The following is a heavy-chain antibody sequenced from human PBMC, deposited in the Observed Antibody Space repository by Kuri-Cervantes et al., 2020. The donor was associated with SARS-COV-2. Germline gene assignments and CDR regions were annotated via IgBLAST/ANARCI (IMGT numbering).Heavy chain of an antibody. Sequence: SLKISCAASGFTSDDYAMHWVRQAPEKGLEWVSGISWNSGSIGYADSVKGRFTISRDNAKNSLYLQMNSLRAEDTALYYCAKDIIAAAGMTIDYWGQGTLVTVSS. CDR1: GFTSDDYA. CDR2: ISWNSGSI. J-gene: IGHJ4*02. D-gene: IGHD6-13*01. V-gene: IGHV3-9*02. CDR3: AKDIIAAAGMTIDY.